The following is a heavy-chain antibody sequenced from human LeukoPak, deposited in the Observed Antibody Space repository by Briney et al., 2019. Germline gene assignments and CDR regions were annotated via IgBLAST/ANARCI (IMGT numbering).Heavy chain of an antibody. CDR2: ITWNSGTI. D-gene: IGHD5-12*01. CDR3: TKDAVGSISGYLPD. Sequence: GGSLRLSCAASGFTFDDYAMHWVRQAPGKGLEWVAGITWNSGTIAYADSVRGRFTISRDNAKNSLYLEMNSLRAEDTALYYCTKDAVGSISGYLPDWGQGTLVTVSS. CDR1: GFTFDDYA. V-gene: IGHV3-9*01. J-gene: IGHJ4*02.